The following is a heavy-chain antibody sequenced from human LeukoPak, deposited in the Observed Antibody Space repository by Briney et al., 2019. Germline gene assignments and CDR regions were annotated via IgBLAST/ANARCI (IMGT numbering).Heavy chain of an antibody. D-gene: IGHD6-19*01. J-gene: IGHJ4*02. CDR3: ARMMYGNGWNRYYFDY. V-gene: IGHV4-39*01. CDR1: GDSISSYNHY. CDR2: ICYGGST. Sequence: SSETLSLTCTVSGDSISSYNHYWGWIRQPPGKGLEWLGSICYGGSTHDNPSLKSRVTISVDTSKNQFSLWVTSATAADTAVYYCARMMYGNGWNRYYFDYWGQGTLVTVSS.